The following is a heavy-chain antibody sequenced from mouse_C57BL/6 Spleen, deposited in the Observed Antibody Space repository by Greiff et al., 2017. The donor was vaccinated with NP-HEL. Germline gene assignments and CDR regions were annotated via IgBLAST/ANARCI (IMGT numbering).Heavy chain of an antibody. D-gene: IGHD2-4*01. V-gene: IGHV1-82*01. CDR2: IYPGDGDT. CDR1: GYAFSSSW. J-gene: IGHJ3*01. Sequence: QVQLKESGPELVKPGASVKISCKASGYAFSSSWMNWVKQRPGKGLEWIGRIYPGDGDTNYNGKFKGKATLTADKSSSTAYMQLSSLTSEDSAVYFCARGRYDYDETAWFAYWGQGTLVTVSA. CDR3: ARGRYDYDETAWFAY.